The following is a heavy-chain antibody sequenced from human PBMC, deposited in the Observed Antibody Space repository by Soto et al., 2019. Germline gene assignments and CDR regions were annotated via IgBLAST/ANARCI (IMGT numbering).Heavy chain of an antibody. D-gene: IGHD2-21*01. CDR3: ARTYCGSAGFYNWFAP. Sequence: SQTLSLTCAISGDSVSSNSAGWNWIRQSPSRGLEWLGRTYYRSKWYNDYAVSVKSRIIINPDTSKNQFSLQLTSVTPEDTAVYYCARTYCGSAGFYNWFAPSGRGTLVLGSS. CDR1: GDSVSSNSAG. J-gene: IGHJ5*02. V-gene: IGHV6-1*01. CDR2: TYYRSKWYN.